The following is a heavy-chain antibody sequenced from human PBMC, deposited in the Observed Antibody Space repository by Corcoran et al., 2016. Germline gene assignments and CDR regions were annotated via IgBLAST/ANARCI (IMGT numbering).Heavy chain of an antibody. CDR2: INSDGSSA. D-gene: IGHD2-21*01. CDR1: GFTFSSYW. Sequence: EVQLVESGGGLVQPGGSLRLSCAASGFTFSSYWMHWVRQAPGKGLVWVSRINSDGSSARYADSVKGRFTISRDNAKNSLYLKMNSLRAEDTAVYYCARVSISSIALDDWGQGTLVTVSS. J-gene: IGHJ4*02. V-gene: IGHV3-74*01. CDR3: ARVSISSIALDD.